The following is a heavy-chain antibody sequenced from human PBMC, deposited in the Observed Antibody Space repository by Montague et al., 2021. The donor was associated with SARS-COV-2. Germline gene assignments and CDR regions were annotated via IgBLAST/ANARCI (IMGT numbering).Heavy chain of an antibody. CDR2: IFGGGST. V-gene: IGHV3-66*01. CDR3: AKGGTSYFYGMDV. J-gene: IGHJ6*02. CDR1: GFTVSRNY. D-gene: IGHD1-26*01. Sequence: SLRLSCAASGFTVSRNYMGWVRQAPGKGLEWVSVIFGGGSTNYADSVRGRFTISRDISQNTLYLQMNSLRAKDMAVYYCAKGGTSYFYGMDVWGQGTTVAVSS.